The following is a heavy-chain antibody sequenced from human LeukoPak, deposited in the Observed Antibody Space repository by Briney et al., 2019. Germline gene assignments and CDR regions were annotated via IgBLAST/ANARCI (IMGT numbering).Heavy chain of an antibody. V-gene: IGHV3-43*02. Sequence: PGGSLRLSCAASGFTFDDYAMHWVRQAPGKGLEWVSLISGDGGSTYYADSVKGRFTISRDNSKNSLYLQMNSLRAEDTAVYYCAKEDYYDSSGFDYWGQGTLVTVSS. CDR1: GFTFDDYA. CDR3: AKEDYYDSSGFDY. J-gene: IGHJ4*02. D-gene: IGHD3-22*01. CDR2: ISGDGGST.